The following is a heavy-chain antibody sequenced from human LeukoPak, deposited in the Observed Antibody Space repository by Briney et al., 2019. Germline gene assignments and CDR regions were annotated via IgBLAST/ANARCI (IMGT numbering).Heavy chain of an antibody. CDR3: ASSVGDSGYDLGY. D-gene: IGHD5-12*01. V-gene: IGHV3-53*01. J-gene: IGHJ4*02. CDR1: GFTVSSNY. CDR2: IYSGGST. Sequence: PGGSLRLSCAASGFTVSSNYMSWVRQVPGKGLEWVSVIYSGGSTYYADSVKGRFTISRDNSKNTLYLQMNSLRAEDTAVYYCASSVGDSGYDLGYWGQGTLVTVSS.